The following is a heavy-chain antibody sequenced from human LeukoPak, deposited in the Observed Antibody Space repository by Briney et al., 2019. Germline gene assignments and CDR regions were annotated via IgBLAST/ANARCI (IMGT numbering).Heavy chain of an antibody. Sequence: ASVKVSCKASGYTFTGYYIHWVRQAPGQGLEWMGIINPSGGSTSYAQKFQGRVTMTRDTSTSTVYMELSSLRSEDTAVYYCARGKRGISYYDSSGYPPMGYWGQGTLVTVSS. CDR3: ARGKRGISYYDSSGYPPMGY. V-gene: IGHV1-46*01. J-gene: IGHJ4*02. CDR2: INPSGGST. D-gene: IGHD3-22*01. CDR1: GYTFTGYY.